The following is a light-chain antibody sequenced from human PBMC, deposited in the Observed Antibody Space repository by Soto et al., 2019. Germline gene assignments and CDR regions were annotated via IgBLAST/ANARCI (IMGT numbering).Light chain of an antibody. Sequence: ESVLAQSPGTLSLSPGERATLSCRASQSVSSSYLAWYQQKPGQAPRLLIYGASSRATGIPDRFSGSGSGTGFTLTISRLEPEDFAVYYCQQYGSSITFGPGTKVDIK. V-gene: IGKV3-20*01. CDR3: QQYGSSIT. CDR1: QSVSSSY. CDR2: GAS. J-gene: IGKJ3*01.